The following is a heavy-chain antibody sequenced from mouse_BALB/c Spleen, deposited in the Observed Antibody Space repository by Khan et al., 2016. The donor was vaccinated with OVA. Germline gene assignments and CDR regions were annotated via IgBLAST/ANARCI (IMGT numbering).Heavy chain of an antibody. CDR2: INPHIGET. V-gene: IGHV1-20*02. Sequence: EVQLHQSGPELVKPGASVKISCKASGYSFTGYFMNWVMQSHGKSLEWIGRINPHIGETFYNQTFKGKATLTVDESSSTAHMELRSLASEDPAVYYCARIYRSDFDYWGQGTTLTVSS. J-gene: IGHJ2*01. CDR3: ARIYRSDFDY. D-gene: IGHD1-1*01. CDR1: GYSFTGYF.